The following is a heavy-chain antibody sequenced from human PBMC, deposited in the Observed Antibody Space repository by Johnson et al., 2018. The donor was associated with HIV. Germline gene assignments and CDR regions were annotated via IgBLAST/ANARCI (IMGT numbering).Heavy chain of an antibody. CDR3: LSQWLVRNAFDI. CDR2: IRYDGSNK. J-gene: IGHJ3*02. V-gene: IGHV3-30*02. D-gene: IGHD6-19*01. CDR1: GFTFDDYG. Sequence: VQLVKYGGGVVRPGGSLRLSCAASGFTFDDYGMSWVRQAPGKGLEWVAFIRYDGSNKYYADSVKGRFTISRDNSKNTLYLQMNSLRAEDTAVYYCLSQWLVRNAFDIWGQGTMVTVSS.